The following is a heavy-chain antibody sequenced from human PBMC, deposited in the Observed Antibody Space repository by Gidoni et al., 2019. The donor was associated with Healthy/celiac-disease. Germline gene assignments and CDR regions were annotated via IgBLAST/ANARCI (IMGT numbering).Heavy chain of an antibody. D-gene: IGHD3-10*01. CDR2: INHSGST. J-gene: IGHJ3*02. CDR3: AREARFGELPYAFDI. CDR1: GGSFSGYY. V-gene: IGHV4-34*01. Sequence: QVQLQQWVAGLLPPSETLSLTCAAYGGSFSGYYWSWIRQPPGKVLEWIGEINHSGSTNYNPSLKSRVTISVETSKNQFSLKLSSVTAADTAVYYCAREARFGELPYAFDIWGQGTMVTVSS.